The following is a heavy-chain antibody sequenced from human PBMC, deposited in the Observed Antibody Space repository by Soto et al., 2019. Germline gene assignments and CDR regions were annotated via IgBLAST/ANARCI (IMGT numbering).Heavy chain of an antibody. J-gene: IGHJ4*02. Sequence: SETLSLTCSVSGDSIGDYYWNWILQSPGKGLEWIGYIYYSGTTNYNPSLKSRVTMSVDTSKNQFSLKLTSVTAVDTAVYYCARHVAVGATHFVYWGQGTLVTVSS. CDR1: GDSIGDYY. V-gene: IGHV4-59*08. D-gene: IGHD1-26*01. CDR3: ARHVAVGATHFVY. CDR2: IYYSGTT.